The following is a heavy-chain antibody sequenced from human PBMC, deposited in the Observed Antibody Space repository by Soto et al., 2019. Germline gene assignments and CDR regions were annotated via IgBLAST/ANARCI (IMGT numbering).Heavy chain of an antibody. CDR1: GFMFSSHG. J-gene: IGHJ4*02. Sequence: QVQLVESGGGEAQPGRSLRLSCAASGFMFSSHGMHWIRQAPGKGLEWVAVIWYDGSNKYYADSVKGRFTISRDNSKNTLYLQMNSLRVEDTAVYYCGPDTLDYWGQGTLVTVSS. CDR2: IWYDGSNK. V-gene: IGHV3-33*01. CDR3: GPDTLDY.